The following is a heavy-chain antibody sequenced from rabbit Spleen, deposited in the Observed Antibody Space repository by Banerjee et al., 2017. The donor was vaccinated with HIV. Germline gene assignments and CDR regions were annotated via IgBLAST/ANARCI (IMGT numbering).Heavy chain of an antibody. CDR3: ARDAAGREDFNL. CDR2: IDVHKSATT. Sequence: QEQLVESGGGLFQPGGSLALTCKASGLDFSSSYWMCWVRQAPGKGLEWIACIDVHKSATTYYETWAKGRFTISKTSSTTVTLQMTSLTAADTATYFCARDAAGREDFNLWGPGTLVT. CDR1: GLDFSSSYW. J-gene: IGHJ4*01. V-gene: IGHV1S45*01. D-gene: IGHD4-2*01.